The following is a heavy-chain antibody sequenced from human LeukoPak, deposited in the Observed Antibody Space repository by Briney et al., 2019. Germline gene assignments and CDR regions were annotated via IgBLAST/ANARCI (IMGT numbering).Heavy chain of an antibody. CDR2: IHHSGST. Sequence: PSETLSLTCTVSGGSISSYYWGWIRQPPGKGLEWIGSIHHSGSTYYNPSLKSRVTISVDTSKNQFSLKLSSVTAADTAVYYCARVASYYYDSSGYLDYWGQGTLVTVSS. J-gene: IGHJ4*02. V-gene: IGHV4-38-2*02. D-gene: IGHD3-22*01. CDR3: ARVASYYYDSSGYLDY. CDR1: GGSISSYY.